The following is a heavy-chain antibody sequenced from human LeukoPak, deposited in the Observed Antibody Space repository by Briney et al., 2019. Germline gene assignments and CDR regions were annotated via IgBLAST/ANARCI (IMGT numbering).Heavy chain of an antibody. CDR1: GFTVSSNY. D-gene: IGHD4-17*01. V-gene: IGHV3-66*01. CDR3: ARGAMTTVTNYYYGMDV. J-gene: IGHJ6*02. CDR2: IYSGGST. Sequence: PGGSLGLSCAASGFTVSSNYMSWVRQAPGKGLEWVSVIYSGGSTYYADSVKGRFTISRDNSKNTLYLQMNSLRAEDTAVYYCARGAMTTVTNYYYGMDVWGQGTLVTVSS.